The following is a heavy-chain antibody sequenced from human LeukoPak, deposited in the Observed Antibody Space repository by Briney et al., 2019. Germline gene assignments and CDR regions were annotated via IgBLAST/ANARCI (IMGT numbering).Heavy chain of an antibody. J-gene: IGHJ4*02. CDR1: GFAFSSYA. CDR3: AKDFSGWGPTVLDY. D-gene: IGHD6-19*01. V-gene: IGHV3-23*01. Sequence: GGSLRLSCAASGFAFSSYAMSWVRQAPGKGLEWVSTISGSGSSTYYSDSVKGRFTVSRDNSKNTLYLQMNSLRAEDTAAHYCAKDFSGWGPTVLDYWGQGALVTVSS. CDR2: ISGSGSST.